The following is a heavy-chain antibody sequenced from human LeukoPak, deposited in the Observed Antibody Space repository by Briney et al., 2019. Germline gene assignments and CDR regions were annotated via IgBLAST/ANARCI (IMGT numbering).Heavy chain of an antibody. J-gene: IGHJ6*03. CDR1: AGSFSGYY. V-gene: IGHV4-34*01. CDR2: INHSGST. Sequence: PSETLSLTCAVYAGSFSGYYWSWIRQPPGKGLEWIGEINHSGSTNYNPSLKSRVTISVDTSKNQFSLKLSSVTAADTAVYYCARRTYYYYYYLDVWGKGTTVTVSS. CDR3: ARRTYYYYYYLDV.